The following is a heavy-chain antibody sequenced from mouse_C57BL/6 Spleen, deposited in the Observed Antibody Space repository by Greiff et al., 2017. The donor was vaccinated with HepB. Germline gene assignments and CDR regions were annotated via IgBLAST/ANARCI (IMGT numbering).Heavy chain of an antibody. Sequence: DVQLQESGGGLVKPGGSLKLSCAASGFTFSSYAMSWVRQTPEKRLEWVATISDGGSYTYYPDNVKGRFTISRDNAKNNLYLQMSHLKSEDTSMYYCARDRTVVFDYWGQGTTLTVSS. CDR2: ISDGGSYT. V-gene: IGHV5-4*01. D-gene: IGHD1-1*01. CDR3: ARDRTVVFDY. CDR1: GFTFSSYA. J-gene: IGHJ2*01.